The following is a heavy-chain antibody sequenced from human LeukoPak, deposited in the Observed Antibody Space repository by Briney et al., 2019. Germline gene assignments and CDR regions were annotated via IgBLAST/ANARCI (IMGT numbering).Heavy chain of an antibody. CDR3: ARAASSGSYFDY. J-gene: IGHJ4*02. V-gene: IGHV1-2*02. D-gene: IGHD6-6*01. CDR1: GYTFTGYY. Sequence: ASVKVSCKASGYTFTGYYMHWVRQAPGQGLEWMGWINPNSGGTNYAQKFQGRVTMTRDTSISTAYMELSRLRSDDTAVYYCARAASSGSYFDYWGQGTLVTVSS. CDR2: INPNSGGT.